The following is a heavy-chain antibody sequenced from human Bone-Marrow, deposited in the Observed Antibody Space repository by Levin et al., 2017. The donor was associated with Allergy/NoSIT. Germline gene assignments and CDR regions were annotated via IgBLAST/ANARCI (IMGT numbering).Heavy chain of an antibody. CDR3: ARRCSGGSCYSSLAFDS. V-gene: IGHV5-51*01. Sequence: GESLKISCKGSGYSFTSYWIGWVRQMPGKGLEWMGIIYPGDSDTRYSPSFQGQVTISADKSISTASLQWSSLKASDTAMYYCARRCSGGSCYSSLAFDSWGQGTMVTVSS. CDR2: IYPGDSDT. CDR1: GYSFTSYW. D-gene: IGHD2-15*01. J-gene: IGHJ3*02.